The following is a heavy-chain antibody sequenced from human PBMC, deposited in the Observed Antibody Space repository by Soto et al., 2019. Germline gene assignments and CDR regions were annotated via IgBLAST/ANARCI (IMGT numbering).Heavy chain of an antibody. J-gene: IGHJ5*02. CDR2: IIPIFGTA. V-gene: IGHV1-69*01. CDR1: GGTFSSYA. D-gene: IGHD1-7*01. CDR3: ARGGAGTTTFLNWFDP. Sequence: QVQLVQSGAEVQKPGSSVKVSCKASGGTFSSYAISWVRQAPGQGLEWMGGIIPIFGTANYAQKFQGRVTITADESTSTDYMGLSSQRSEDTGVYYCARGGAGTTTFLNWFDPWGQGTLVTVSS.